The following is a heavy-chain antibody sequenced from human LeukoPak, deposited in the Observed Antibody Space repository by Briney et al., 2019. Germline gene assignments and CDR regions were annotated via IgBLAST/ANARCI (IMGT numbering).Heavy chain of an antibody. J-gene: IGHJ4*02. Sequence: PGGSLRLSGAVSGFTVSSNYMSWVRQAPGKGLEWVSVIYGGGDTHYADSVKGRFTISRDNSKNTVYLQMNSLTAEDTAVYYCARDGDSGSYSTFDYWGQGTLVTVSS. D-gene: IGHD1-26*01. CDR3: ARDGDSGSYSTFDY. V-gene: IGHV3-53*01. CDR1: GFTVSSNY. CDR2: IYGGGDT.